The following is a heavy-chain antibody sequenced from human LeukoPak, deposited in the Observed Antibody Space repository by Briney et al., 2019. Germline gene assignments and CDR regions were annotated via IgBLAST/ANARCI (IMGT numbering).Heavy chain of an antibody. CDR2: ISYDGSNK. V-gene: IGHV3-30*01. CDR3: ARDTAGYDY. CDR1: GFTFSSYA. Sequence: GGSLRLSCAASGFTFSSYAMHWVRQAPGKGLEWVAVISYDGSNKYYADSVKGRFTISRDNSKNTLYLQMNSLRAEDTAVYYCARDTAGYDYWGQGTLVTVSS. D-gene: IGHD6-13*01. J-gene: IGHJ4*02.